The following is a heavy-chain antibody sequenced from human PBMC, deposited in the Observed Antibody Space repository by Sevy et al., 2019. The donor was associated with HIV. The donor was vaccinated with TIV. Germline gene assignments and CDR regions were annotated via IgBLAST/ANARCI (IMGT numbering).Heavy chain of an antibody. V-gene: IGHV3-23*01. CDR3: AKDLPPRTGYSSGWYSYDY. CDR2: ISGSGGST. J-gene: IGHJ4*02. CDR1: VFTFSSYA. D-gene: IGHD6-19*01. Sequence: GGSLRLSCAASVFTFSSYAMSWVRQAPGKGLEWVSAISGSGGSTYYADSVKGRFTISRDNSKNTLYLQMNSLRAEDTAVYYCAKDLPPRTGYSSGWYSYDYWGQGTLVTVSS.